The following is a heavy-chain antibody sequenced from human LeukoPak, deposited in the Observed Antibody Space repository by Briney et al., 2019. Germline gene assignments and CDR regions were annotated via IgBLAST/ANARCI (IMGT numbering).Heavy chain of an antibody. D-gene: IGHD3-16*01. CDR1: GYTFTGYY. Sequence: ASVKVSCKASGYTFTGYYIHWVRQAPGQGLEWMGWINPNSGGTNYAQKFQGRVTVTRDTSISTAYMELSRLRSDDTAVYYCARGGLGVVDGFDIWGQGTMVTVSS. CDR3: ARGGLGVVDGFDI. V-gene: IGHV1-2*02. CDR2: INPNSGGT. J-gene: IGHJ3*02.